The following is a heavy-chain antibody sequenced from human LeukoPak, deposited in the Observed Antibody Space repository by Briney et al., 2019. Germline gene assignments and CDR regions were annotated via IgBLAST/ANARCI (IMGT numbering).Heavy chain of an antibody. Sequence: GGSLRLSCAASGFTFSSYWMSWVRQAPGEGLEWVANVKQDASEKFYVDSVKGRFTISRDNAKNSVFLQMNSLRAGDTAVYYCARVYYGGKDYWGQGTLVTVSS. CDR3: ARVYYGGKDY. CDR2: VKQDASEK. D-gene: IGHD4-23*01. J-gene: IGHJ4*02. CDR1: GFTFSSYW. V-gene: IGHV3-7*01.